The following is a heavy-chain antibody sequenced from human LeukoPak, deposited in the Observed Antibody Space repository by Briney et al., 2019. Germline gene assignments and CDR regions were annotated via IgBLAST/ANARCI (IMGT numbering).Heavy chain of an antibody. CDR1: GGSFGGYY. CDR2: INHSGST. V-gene: IGHV4-34*01. Sequence: KPSETLSLTCAVYGGSFGGYYWSWIRQPPGKGLEWIGEINHSGSTNYNPSLKSRVTISVDTSKNQFSLKLSSVTAADTAVYYCARESKLRYFGPGGMDVWGQGTTVTVSS. J-gene: IGHJ6*02. CDR3: ARESKLRYFGPGGMDV. D-gene: IGHD3-9*01.